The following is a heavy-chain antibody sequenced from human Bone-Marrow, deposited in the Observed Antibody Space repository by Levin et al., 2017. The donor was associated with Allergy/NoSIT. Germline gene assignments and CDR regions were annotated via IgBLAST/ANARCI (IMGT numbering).Heavy chain of an antibody. Sequence: QPGGSLRLSCAASGFIFRRYWMHWVRQAPGKGLEWVSRITSDGSETDYADSVRGRFTISRDNARNTLYLQMNSLRAEDTAVYYCVTDGVLVVAHAFDFWGQGTMVTVSS. CDR1: GFIFRRYW. J-gene: IGHJ3*01. CDR3: VTDGVLVVAHAFDF. D-gene: IGHD3-10*01. V-gene: IGHV3-74*01. CDR2: ITSDGSET.